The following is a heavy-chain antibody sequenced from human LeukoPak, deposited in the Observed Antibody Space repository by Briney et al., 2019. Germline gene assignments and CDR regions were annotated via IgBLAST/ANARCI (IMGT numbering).Heavy chain of an antibody. V-gene: IGHV1-69*01. CDR1: GGTFSSYA. CDR3: ARSPFPPHHNPYYYMDV. CDR2: IIPIFGTA. D-gene: IGHD1-1*01. J-gene: IGHJ6*03. Sequence: GSSVKVSCKASGGTFSSYAISWVRQAPGQGLEWMGGIIPIFGTANYAQKFQGRVTITADESTSTAYMELSSLRSEDTAVYYCARSPFPPHHNPYYYMDVGGKGPTFPVSS.